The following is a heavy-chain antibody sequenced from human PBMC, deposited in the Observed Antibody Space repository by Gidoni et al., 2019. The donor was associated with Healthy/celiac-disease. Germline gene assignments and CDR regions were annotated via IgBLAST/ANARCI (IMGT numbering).Heavy chain of an antibody. D-gene: IGHD3-16*01. Sequence: QLQLQESGSGLVKPSQTLSLTCAVSGDSISIGGYSWSWIRQPPGKGLEWIGYIYHSRSTYYNPSLKSRVTMSVDRSKNQFSLKLSSVTAADTAVYYCARVDRDYVSRWGQGTLVTVSS. V-gene: IGHV4-30-2*01. J-gene: IGHJ4*02. CDR3: ARVDRDYVSR. CDR2: IYHSRST. CDR1: GDSISIGGYS.